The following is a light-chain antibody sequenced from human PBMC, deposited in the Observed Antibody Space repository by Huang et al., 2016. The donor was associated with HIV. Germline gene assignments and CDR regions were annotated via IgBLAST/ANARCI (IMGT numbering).Light chain of an antibody. CDR2: ATD. CDR3: QQGYTTSWT. V-gene: IGKV1-39*01. CDR1: QSITTY. J-gene: IGKJ1*01. Sequence: DIQMTQSPSSLSASVGDRVTITCRASQSITTYLKWYQQKPGKSPTLLIYATDSLQSGVPSRFSVRGSGTEFTLTISSLQPDDFATYYCQQGYTTSWTFGPGTKVE.